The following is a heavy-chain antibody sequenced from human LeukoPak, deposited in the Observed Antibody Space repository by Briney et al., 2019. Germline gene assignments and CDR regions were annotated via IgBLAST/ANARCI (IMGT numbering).Heavy chain of an antibody. CDR2: ICYSGST. CDR3: ARQMGYYYDSSGYYYGYYFDY. J-gene: IGHJ4*02. Sequence: SGTLSLTCTVSGGSISSSSYYWGWIRQPPGKGLEWIGSICYSGSTYYNPSLKSRVTISVDTSKNQFSLKLSSVTAADTAVYYCARQMGYYYDSSGYYYGYYFDYWGQGTLVTVSS. D-gene: IGHD3-22*01. V-gene: IGHV4-39*01. CDR1: GGSISSSSYY.